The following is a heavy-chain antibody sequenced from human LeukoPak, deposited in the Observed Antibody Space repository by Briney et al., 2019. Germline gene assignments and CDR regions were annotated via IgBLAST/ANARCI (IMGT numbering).Heavy chain of an antibody. CDR2: INHSGST. Sequence: SETLSLTCAVYGGSFSGYYWSWIRQPPGKGLEWIGEINHSGSTNYNPSLKSRVTISVDTSKNQFSLKLSSVTAADTAVYYCARVGQQQLVAAYYYYYMDVWGKGTTVTVSS. D-gene: IGHD6-13*01. J-gene: IGHJ6*03. CDR3: ARVGQQQLVAAYYYYYMDV. CDR1: GGSFSGYY. V-gene: IGHV4-34*01.